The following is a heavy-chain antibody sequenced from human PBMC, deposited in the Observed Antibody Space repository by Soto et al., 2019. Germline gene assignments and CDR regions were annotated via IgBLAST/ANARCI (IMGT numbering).Heavy chain of an antibody. V-gene: IGHV3-7*01. D-gene: IGHD3-3*01. J-gene: IGHJ6*03. Sequence: EVQLVESGGGLVQPGGSLRLSCAASGFTFNSYWMSWVRQAPGKGLEWVANIKEDGSEKYYADSVKGRFTISRDNAKNMLYLQMNSMRAEDTAVYYCSRLRFFWFYYMDVWGKGTTVTVSS. CDR2: IKEDGSEK. CDR3: SRLRFFWFYYMDV. CDR1: GFTFNSYW.